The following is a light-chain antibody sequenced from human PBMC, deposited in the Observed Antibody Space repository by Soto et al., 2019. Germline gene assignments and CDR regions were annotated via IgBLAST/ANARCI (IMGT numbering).Light chain of an antibody. Sequence: EIVLTQSPGTLSLSPGERATLSCRASQSVNPYYLAWYQQKPGQAPRLLIYSASSRATGIPDRFSGSGSGTDFTLTISRLEPEEFVVYYCQYFGSSPWMVGQGPNVEIK. V-gene: IGKV3-20*01. J-gene: IGKJ1*01. CDR1: QSVNPYY. CDR3: QYFGSSPWM. CDR2: SAS.